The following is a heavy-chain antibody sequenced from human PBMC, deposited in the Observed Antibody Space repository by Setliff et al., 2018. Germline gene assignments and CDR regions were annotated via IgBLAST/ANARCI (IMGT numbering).Heavy chain of an antibody. CDR1: GGTFRSYG. D-gene: IGHD3-22*01. J-gene: IGHJ4*02. CDR2: TIPNFGTT. Sequence: SVKVSCKASGGTFRSYGISWVRQAPGQGLEWLGGTIPNFGTTNYAQEFQGRVTIITDESTSTAYMELSSLRTEDTAVYYCARGYYDSYARYYVVGDYWGQGTPVTVSS. V-gene: IGHV1-69*05. CDR3: ARGYYDSYARYYVVGDY.